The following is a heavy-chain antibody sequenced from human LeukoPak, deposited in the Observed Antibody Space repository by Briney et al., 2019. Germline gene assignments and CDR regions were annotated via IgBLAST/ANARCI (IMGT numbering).Heavy chain of an antibody. V-gene: IGHV3-66*01. Sequence: PGGSLRLSCAASGFTVSSNYMSWVRQAPGKGLEWVSVIYSGGSTYYADSVKGRFTISRDNSKNTLYLQMNSLRAEDTAVYYCARGRNTAMGRRYYFDYWGQGTLVTVSP. CDR1: GFTVSSNY. D-gene: IGHD5-18*01. CDR3: ARGRNTAMGRRYYFDY. J-gene: IGHJ4*02. CDR2: IYSGGST.